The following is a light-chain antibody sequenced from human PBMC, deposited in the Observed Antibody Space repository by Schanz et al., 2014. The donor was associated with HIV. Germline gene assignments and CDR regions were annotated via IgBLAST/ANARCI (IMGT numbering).Light chain of an antibody. CDR2: AAS. J-gene: IGKJ4*01. CDR3: QQSHSTPLT. CDR1: QSISSY. Sequence: DIQMSQSHTTVSASVGDRVTITCRASQSISSYLNWYQQKPGKAPKLLIYAASSLQSGVPSRFSGSGSGTDFTLTISSLQPEDFATYYCQQSHSTPLTFGGGTKVEIK. V-gene: IGKV1-39*01.